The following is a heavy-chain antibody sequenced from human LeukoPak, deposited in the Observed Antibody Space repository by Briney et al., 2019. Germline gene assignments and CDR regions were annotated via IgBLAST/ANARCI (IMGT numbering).Heavy chain of an antibody. V-gene: IGHV3-21*01. J-gene: IGHJ6*04. CDR3: AELGITMIGGV. Sequence: GGSLRLSCAASGFTFSSYSMNWVRQAPGKGLEWVSSISSSSSYIYYADSVKGRFTISRDNAKNPLYLQMNSLRAEDTAVYYCAELGITMIGGVWGKGTTVTVSS. D-gene: IGHD3-10*02. CDR2: ISSSSSYI. CDR1: GFTFSSYS.